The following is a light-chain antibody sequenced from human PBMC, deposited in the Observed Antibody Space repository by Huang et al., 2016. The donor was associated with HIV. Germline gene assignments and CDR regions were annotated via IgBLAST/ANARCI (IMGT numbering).Light chain of an antibody. J-gene: IGKJ1*01. CDR2: KAS. Sequence: QMTQSPSTLSASVGDRVTITCRASQNIGTYLEWYQHQPGKAPKLLIYKASYLRSGVPSRFSGGGSGTDFTLTITSLQPDDSATYYCQEYSTYSAFGQGTKVEVK. CDR3: QEYSTYSA. CDR1: QNIGTY. V-gene: IGKV1-5*03.